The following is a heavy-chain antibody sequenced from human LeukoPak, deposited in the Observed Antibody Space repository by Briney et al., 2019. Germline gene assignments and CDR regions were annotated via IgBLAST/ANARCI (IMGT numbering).Heavy chain of an antibody. D-gene: IGHD2-8*02. Sequence: GGSLRLSCAASGFTFTHYAMSWVRQAPGKGLEWVSGMSGRGVSTYYADSVKGRFTISSDNSKNTLYLQMNSLRAEDTAIYYCAKDCTRGNCYIDYWGQGTLVTVSS. CDR1: GFTFTHYA. CDR2: MSGRGVST. V-gene: IGHV3-23*01. CDR3: AKDCTRGNCYIDY. J-gene: IGHJ4*02.